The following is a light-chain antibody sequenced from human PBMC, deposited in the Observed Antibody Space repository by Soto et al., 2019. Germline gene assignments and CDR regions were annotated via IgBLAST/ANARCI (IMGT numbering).Light chain of an antibody. J-gene: IGLJ1*01. V-gene: IGLV2-14*01. CDR2: VVS. CDR1: SSDVGGYNY. Sequence: QSALTQPASVSGSPGQSITISCTGTSSDVGGYNYVSWYQPHPGKAPKLMIYVVSNRPSGVSTRFSGSKSGNTASLTISGLQAEDEADYYCSSYTSSSTYVFGTGTKLTVL. CDR3: SSYTSSSTYV.